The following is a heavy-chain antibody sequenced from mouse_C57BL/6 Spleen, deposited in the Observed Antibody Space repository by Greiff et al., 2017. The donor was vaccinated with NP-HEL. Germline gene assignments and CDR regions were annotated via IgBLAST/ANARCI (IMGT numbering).Heavy chain of an antibody. Sequence: QVQLQQSGAELVRPGASVTLSCKASGYTFTDYEMHWVKQTPVHGLEWIGAIDPETGGTAYNQKFKGKAILTADKSSSTAYMELRSLTSEDSAVYYCTREGYYGNYAFAYWGQGTLVTVSA. CDR2: IDPETGGT. J-gene: IGHJ3*01. CDR3: TREGYYGNYAFAY. D-gene: IGHD2-1*01. V-gene: IGHV1-15*01. CDR1: GYTFTDYE.